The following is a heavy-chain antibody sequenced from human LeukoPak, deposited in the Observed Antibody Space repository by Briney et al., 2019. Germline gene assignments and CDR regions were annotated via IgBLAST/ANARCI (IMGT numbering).Heavy chain of an antibody. CDR1: GYTFTSYC. V-gene: IGHV1-46*01. Sequence: ASVKVSCKASGYTFTSYCMHWVRQAPGQGLEWMGIIYPSGGSTSYAQKFQGRVTMTRDTSTSTVYMELSSLRSEDTAVYYCASTGYSSGCFDYWGQGTLVTVSS. J-gene: IGHJ4*02. CDR2: IYPSGGST. CDR3: ASTGYSSGCFDY. D-gene: IGHD6-19*01.